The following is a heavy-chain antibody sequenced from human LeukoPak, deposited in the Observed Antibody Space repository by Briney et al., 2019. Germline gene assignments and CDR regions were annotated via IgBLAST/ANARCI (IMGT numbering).Heavy chain of an antibody. CDR2: ISYDGSSK. J-gene: IGHJ3*02. D-gene: IGHD3-22*01. Sequence: QTGGSLRLSCAASGFTFSSYAMHWVRQAPGKGLEWVAVISYDGSSKYYADSVKGRFTISRDNSKNMLYPQMSSLRAEDRAVYYCARVYYDGSGGAFDIWGQGTMVTVS. CDR1: GFTFSSYA. CDR3: ARVYYDGSGGAFDI. V-gene: IGHV3-30-3*01.